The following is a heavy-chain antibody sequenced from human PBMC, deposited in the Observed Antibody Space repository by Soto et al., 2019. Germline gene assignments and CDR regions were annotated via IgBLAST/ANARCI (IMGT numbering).Heavy chain of an antibody. CDR3: ARRERAAGTDWWFDP. D-gene: IGHD6-13*01. CDR1: GGSISSSSFH. J-gene: IGHJ5*02. CDR2: IYYSGST. V-gene: IGHV4-39*01. Sequence: QLQLQESGPGLVKPSETLSLTCTVSGGSISSSSFHWGWIRQPPGKGLEWIGSIYYSGSTYYSPSLKGRVTISVDTSKTQFSLKLSSVTAADTAVYHCARRERAAGTDWWFDPWGQGTLVTVSS.